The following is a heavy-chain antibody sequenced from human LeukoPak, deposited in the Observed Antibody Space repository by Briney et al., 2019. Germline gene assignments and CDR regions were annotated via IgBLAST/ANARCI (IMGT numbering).Heavy chain of an antibody. V-gene: IGHV5-51*01. CDR3: ARQAHCSSTSCPYYYYYYMDV. Sequence: GESLKISCKGSGYSFTSYWIGWVRQMPGKGLEWMGIIYPGDSDTRYSPSFQGQVTVSADKSISTAYPQWSSLKASDTAMYYCARQAHCSSTSCPYYYYYYMDVWGKGTTVTVSS. CDR2: IYPGDSDT. D-gene: IGHD2-2*01. CDR1: GYSFTSYW. J-gene: IGHJ6*03.